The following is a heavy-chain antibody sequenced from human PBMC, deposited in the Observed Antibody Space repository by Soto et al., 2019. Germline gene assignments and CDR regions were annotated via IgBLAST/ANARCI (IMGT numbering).Heavy chain of an antibody. J-gene: IGHJ6*02. CDR3: ASKKNSSSWGPYCCYGMDV. D-gene: IGHD6-13*01. CDR2: ISSSSSYT. Sequence: PAGSLRLSCAASGFTFSDYYMNWIRQASGNGLEWVSYISSSSSYTNYADSVKGRFTISRDNAKNSLYLQMNSLRAEDTAVYYFASKKNSSSWGPYCCYGMDVWGQGTTVTVSS. V-gene: IGHV3-11*06. CDR1: GFTFSDYY.